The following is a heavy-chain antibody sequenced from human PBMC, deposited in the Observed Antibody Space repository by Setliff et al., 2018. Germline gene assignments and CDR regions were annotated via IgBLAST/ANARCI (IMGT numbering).Heavy chain of an antibody. Sequence: GASVKVSCKVSGYTLTELSMHWVRQAPGKGLEWMGGFDPEDGETIYAQKFQGRVTMTEDTSTDTAYMELSSLRSEDTAVYYCATVYGFIVGATRACDIWGQGTRGTVSS. V-gene: IGHV1-24*01. CDR2: FDPEDGET. D-gene: IGHD1-26*01. J-gene: IGHJ3*02. CDR1: GYTLTELS. CDR3: ATVYGFIVGATRACDI.